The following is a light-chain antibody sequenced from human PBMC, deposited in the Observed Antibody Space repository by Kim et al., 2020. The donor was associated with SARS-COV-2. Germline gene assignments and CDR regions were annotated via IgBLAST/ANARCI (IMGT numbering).Light chain of an antibody. CDR3: QGWDSSSDHTVV. CDR1: NIGSKS. J-gene: IGLJ2*01. CDR2: YDS. Sequence: SYELTQPPSVSVAPGKTARITCGGNNIGSKSVHWYQQKPGQAPVLVIYYDSDRPSGIPERFSGSNSGNTATLTISRVEAGDEADYYCQGWDSSSDHTVVF. V-gene: IGLV3-21*04.